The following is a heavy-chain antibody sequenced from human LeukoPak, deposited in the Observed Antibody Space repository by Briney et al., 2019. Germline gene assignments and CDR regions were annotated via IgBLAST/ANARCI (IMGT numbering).Heavy chain of an antibody. Sequence: SETLSLTCAVYGGSFSGYYWSWIRQPPGKGLEWIGEINHSGSTNYNPSLKSRVTISVDTSKNQFSLKLSSVTAADTAVYYCASSTYYDYVWGSYRFDYWGQGTLVTVSS. J-gene: IGHJ4*02. D-gene: IGHD3-16*02. CDR2: INHSGST. V-gene: IGHV4-34*01. CDR3: ASSTYYDYVWGSYRFDY. CDR1: GGSFSGYY.